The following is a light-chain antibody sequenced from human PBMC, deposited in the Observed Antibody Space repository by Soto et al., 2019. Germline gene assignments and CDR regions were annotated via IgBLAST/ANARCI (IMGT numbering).Light chain of an antibody. V-gene: IGKV3-11*01. J-gene: IGKJ4*01. CDR3: QQRKNWPPLT. CDR2: EAS. CDR1: QSVSSY. Sequence: EIVLTQSPATLSLSPGERATLSCRASQSVSSYLAWYQQKPGQAPRLLIYEASNRATGIPARFSGSGSGTDFTLTISSLEPEDFAVYYCQQRKNWPPLTFDGGTKVEIK.